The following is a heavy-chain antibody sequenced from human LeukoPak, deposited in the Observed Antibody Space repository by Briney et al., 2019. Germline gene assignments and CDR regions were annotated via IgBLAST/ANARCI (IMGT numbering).Heavy chain of an antibody. Sequence: GGSLRLSCAASGFTFSDYYMSWIRQAPGKGLEWVSYISSSGSTIYYADSVKGRFTISRDNAKNSLYLQMNSLRAEDTAVYYCASANLWFGDAFDIWGQGTVVTVSS. D-gene: IGHD3-10*01. CDR1: GFTFSDYY. CDR2: ISSSGSTI. CDR3: ASANLWFGDAFDI. V-gene: IGHV3-11*01. J-gene: IGHJ3*02.